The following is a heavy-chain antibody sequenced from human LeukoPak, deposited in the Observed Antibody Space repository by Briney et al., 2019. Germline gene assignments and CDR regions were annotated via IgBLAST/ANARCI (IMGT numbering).Heavy chain of an antibody. J-gene: IGHJ5*02. D-gene: IGHD3-3*01. CDR1: GGSISSGGYS. CDR3: ARGVRDIKIFGVVIFWFDP. Sequence: SETLSLTCAVSGGSISSGGYSWSWIRQPPGKGLEWIGYIYHSGSTYYNPSLKSRVTISVDRSKNQFSLKLSSVTAADTAVYYLARGVRDIKIFGVVIFWFDPRGQGTLGTGSP. V-gene: IGHV4-30-2*01. CDR2: IYHSGST.